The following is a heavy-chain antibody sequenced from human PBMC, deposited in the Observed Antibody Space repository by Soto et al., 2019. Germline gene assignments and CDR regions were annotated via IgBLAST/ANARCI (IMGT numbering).Heavy chain of an antibody. J-gene: IGHJ2*01. CDR2: ISYDGSNK. CDR3: ARPLWRDDYNWGYFDL. D-gene: IGHD4-4*01. Sequence: PGGSLRLSCAASGFTFSSYAMHWVRQAPGKGLEWVAVISYDGSNKYYADSVKGRFTISRDNSKNTLYLQMNSLRLEDMAVYYCARPLWRDDYNWGYFDLWGRGTLVTVSS. CDR1: GFTFSSYA. V-gene: IGHV3-30-3*01.